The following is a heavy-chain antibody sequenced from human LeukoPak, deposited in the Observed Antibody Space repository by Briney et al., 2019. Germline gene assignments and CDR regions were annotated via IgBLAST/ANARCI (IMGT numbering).Heavy chain of an antibody. J-gene: IGHJ2*01. CDR1: GGSISSYY. Sequence: SETLSLTCTVSGGSISSYYWSWIRQPPGKGLEWIGYIYYSGSTNYNPSLKSRVTISVDTSKNQFSLKLSSVTAADTAVYYCARQLVPNWYLDLWGRGTLVTVSS. CDR2: IYYSGST. CDR3: ARQLVPNWYLDL. V-gene: IGHV4-59*08. D-gene: IGHD6-13*01.